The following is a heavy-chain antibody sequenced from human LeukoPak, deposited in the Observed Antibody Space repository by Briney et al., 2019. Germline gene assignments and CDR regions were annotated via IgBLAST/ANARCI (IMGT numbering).Heavy chain of an antibody. D-gene: IGHD3-22*01. CDR2: ISSSSSYI. CDR3: ARGLEYYYDSSGPGYGMDV. J-gene: IGHJ6*02. CDR1: GLTFSSYS. Sequence: GGSLRLSCAASGLTFSSYSMNWVRQAPGKGLEWVSPISSSSSYIYYADSVKGRFTISRDNAKNSLYLQMNSLRAEDTAVYYCARGLEYYYDSSGPGYGMDVWGQGTTVTVSS. V-gene: IGHV3-21*01.